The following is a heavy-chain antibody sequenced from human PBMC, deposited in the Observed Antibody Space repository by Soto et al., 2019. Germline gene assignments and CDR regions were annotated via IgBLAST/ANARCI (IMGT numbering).Heavy chain of an antibody. V-gene: IGHV4-59*01. D-gene: IGHD1-7*01. J-gene: IGHJ6*02. CDR2: IYYSGST. CDR3: TRVRTSITGTTRPYYYYGMDV. CDR1: GGSISSYY. Sequence: SETLSLTCTVSGGSISSYYWSWIRQPPGKGLEWIGYIYYSGSTNYNPSLKSRVTISVATSKNHFSLKLSSVTAADTAVYYCTRVRTSITGTTRPYYYYGMDVWGQGTTVTVSS.